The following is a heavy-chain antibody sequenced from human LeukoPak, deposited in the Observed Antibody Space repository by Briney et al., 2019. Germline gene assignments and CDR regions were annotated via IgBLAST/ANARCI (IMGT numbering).Heavy chain of an antibody. D-gene: IGHD3-3*01. CDR2: IYSGGST. Sequence: GGSLRLSCAASGLTVSSTHMSWVRQTPGKGLEWVSVIYSGGSTYYADSVKGRFTISRDNSKNTLYLQMNSLRAEDTAVYYCARDLLEWYFDYWGQGTLVTVSS. J-gene: IGHJ4*02. V-gene: IGHV3-66*01. CDR1: GLTVSSTH. CDR3: ARDLLEWYFDY.